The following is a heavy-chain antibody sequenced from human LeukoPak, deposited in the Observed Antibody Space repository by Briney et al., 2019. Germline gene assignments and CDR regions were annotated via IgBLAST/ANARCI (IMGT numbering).Heavy chain of an antibody. J-gene: IGHJ4*02. CDR2: INWSGGST. V-gene: IGHV3-20*04. CDR3: ARAPITSPFYFDY. CDR1: GFAFDEHG. Sequence: GGTLRLSCTASGFAFDEHGMSWVRQVPGKGLEWDSGINWSGGSTGYADPLRGRFTISRDNAKHSLYLQMDSLRAEDTALYYCARAPITSPFYFDYWGQGTLVTVSS. D-gene: IGHD2-2*01.